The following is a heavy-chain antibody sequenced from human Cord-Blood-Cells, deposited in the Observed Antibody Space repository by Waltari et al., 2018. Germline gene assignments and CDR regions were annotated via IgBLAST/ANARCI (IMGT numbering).Heavy chain of an antibody. CDR1: GYTFTGYY. CDR3: AAYSSGWYGLY. V-gene: IGHV1-2*02. CDR2: INPNRGGT. J-gene: IGHJ4*02. Sequence: QVQLVQSGAEVKKPGASVKVSCKASGYTFTGYYLHWVRQAPGQGLEWMGWINPNRGGTNYAQKFQGRVTMTRDTSSSTAYMELSRLRSDDTAVYYCAAYSSGWYGLYWGQGTLVTVSS. D-gene: IGHD6-19*01.